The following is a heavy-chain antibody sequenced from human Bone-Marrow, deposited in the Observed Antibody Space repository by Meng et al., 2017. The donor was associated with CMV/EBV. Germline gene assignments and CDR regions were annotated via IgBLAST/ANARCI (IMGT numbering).Heavy chain of an antibody. V-gene: IGHV3-9*01. Sequence: GGSLRLSCAASGFDLDDYAMHWVRQVPGKGLEWVSSISWNSDRIDYAAPVKGRFTISRDNAKNFLYVQMNSLRAEDTALYYCAREMVKGGYYGMDVWGQETTVTVSS. D-gene: IGHD5-18*01. CDR2: ISWNSDRI. CDR3: AREMVKGGYYGMDV. CDR1: GFDLDDYA. J-gene: IGHJ6*02.